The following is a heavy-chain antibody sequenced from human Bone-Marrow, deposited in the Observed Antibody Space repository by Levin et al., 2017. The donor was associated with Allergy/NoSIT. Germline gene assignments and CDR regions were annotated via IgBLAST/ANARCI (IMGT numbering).Heavy chain of an antibody. V-gene: IGHV4-38-2*02. D-gene: IGHD1-14*01. CDR3: AREGTPQSWDY. CDR2: IDPSGNT. Sequence: SQTLSLTCAVSNYSINSDFHWGWIRQPPGKGLEWIGSIDPSGNTYYNPSLKSRVTISMDTSNNQFALRLSSLTAADTAVYYCAREGTPQSWDYWGQGTLVTVSS. J-gene: IGHJ4*02. CDR1: NYSINSDFH.